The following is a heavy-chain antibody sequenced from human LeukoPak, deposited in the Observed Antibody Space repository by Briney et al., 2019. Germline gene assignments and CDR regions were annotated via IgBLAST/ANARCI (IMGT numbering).Heavy chain of an antibody. CDR2: ISGRGGST. Sequence: PGGSLRLSCAASGFTFSSYAMSWVRHAPGKGLEWVSAISGRGGSTYYADSVKGRFTISRDNSKNTLYLQMNSLRAEDTAVYYCAKDGAYCSSTSCYYAFDIWGQGTMVTVSS. D-gene: IGHD2-2*01. CDR1: GFTFSSYA. V-gene: IGHV3-23*01. J-gene: IGHJ3*02. CDR3: AKDGAYCSSTSCYYAFDI.